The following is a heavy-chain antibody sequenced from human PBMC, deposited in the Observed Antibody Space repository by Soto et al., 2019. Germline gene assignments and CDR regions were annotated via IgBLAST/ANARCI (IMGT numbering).Heavy chain of an antibody. Sequence: GGSLRLSCAASGFTFSSYSMNWVRQAPGKXLEWLSYISISSGTIYYADSVRGRFSISRDNAKSSLYLQMNSLRDEDTAVYYCAGQLLYDSSGYYRYYYGMDVWGQGTTVTVSS. V-gene: IGHV3-48*02. CDR3: AGQLLYDSSGYYRYYYGMDV. CDR1: GFTFSSYS. J-gene: IGHJ6*02. CDR2: ISISSGTI. D-gene: IGHD3-22*01.